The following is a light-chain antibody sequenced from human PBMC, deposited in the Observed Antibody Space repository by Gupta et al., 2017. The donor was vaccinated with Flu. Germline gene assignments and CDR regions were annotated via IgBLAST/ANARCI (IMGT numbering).Light chain of an antibody. Sequence: HSALTQPASVSGSPGQSITISCTGTSSDIGYYNLVSWYQHHPDKAPKLIIYEVRKRPSGVSSRVSGSKSGNTASLKISGLQSEDEADEYCCSYIGGSSWVFGGGTKLTVL. V-gene: IGLV2-23*02. CDR3: CSYIGGSSWV. CDR2: EVR. J-gene: IGLJ3*02. CDR1: SSDIGYYNL.